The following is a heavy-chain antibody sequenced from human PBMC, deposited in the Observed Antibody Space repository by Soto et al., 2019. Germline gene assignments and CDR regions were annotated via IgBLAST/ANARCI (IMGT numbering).Heavy chain of an antibody. D-gene: IGHD3-22*01. V-gene: IGHV3-33*01. J-gene: IGHJ6*02. Sequence: PGGSLRLSCAASGFTFSSYGVHWVRQAPGKGLEWVAVIWYDGSNKYYADSVKGRFTISRDNSKNTLYLQMNSLRAEDTAVYYCARDRRLNLYYYYGMDVWGQGTTVTVSS. CDR3: ARDRRLNLYYYYGMDV. CDR2: IWYDGSNK. CDR1: GFTFSSYG.